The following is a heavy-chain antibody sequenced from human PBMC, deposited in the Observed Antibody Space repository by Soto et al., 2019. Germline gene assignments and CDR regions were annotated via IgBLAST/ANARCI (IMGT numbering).Heavy chain of an antibody. CDR3: ARRDYDILTGYNWFDP. CDR2: IYYSGST. V-gene: IGHV4-31*03. Sequence: SETLSLTCTVSGGSISSGGYYWSWIRQHPGKGLEWIGYIYYSGSTYYNPSLKSRVTISVDTSKNQFSLKLSSVTAADTAVYYCARRDYDILTGYNWFDPWGQGTLVTVSS. D-gene: IGHD3-9*01. CDR1: GGSISSGGYY. J-gene: IGHJ5*02.